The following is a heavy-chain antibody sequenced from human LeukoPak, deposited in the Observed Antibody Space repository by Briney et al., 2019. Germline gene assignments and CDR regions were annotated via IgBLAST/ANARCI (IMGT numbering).Heavy chain of an antibody. J-gene: IGHJ4*02. D-gene: IGHD2-2*02. Sequence: GGSLRLSCTASGFTFSSYWMSWVRQAPGKGLEWVANIKQDGSEKYNVDSVKGRFTISRDNAKSSLYLQMNSLRAEDTAVYYCARGSATAIQFDYWGQGTLVTVSS. CDR2: IKQDGSEK. V-gene: IGHV3-7*04. CDR1: GFTFSSYW. CDR3: ARGSATAIQFDY.